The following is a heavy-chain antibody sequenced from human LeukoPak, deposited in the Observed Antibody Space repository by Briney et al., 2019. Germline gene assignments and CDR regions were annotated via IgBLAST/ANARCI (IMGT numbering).Heavy chain of an antibody. J-gene: IGHJ4*02. CDR1: GFTFSSYA. D-gene: IGHD2-15*01. V-gene: IGHV3-21*01. CDR3: AREGRSTSVWCSGGSCYDFDY. CDR2: ISNTKNEM. Sequence: PGGSLRLSCAASGFTFSSYAMSWVRQAPGKGLEWVSSISNTKNEMYYADSVKGRFTISRNNAKNSLYLQMNSLRAEDTAVYYCAREGRSTSVWCSGGSCYDFDYWGQGVLVTVSS.